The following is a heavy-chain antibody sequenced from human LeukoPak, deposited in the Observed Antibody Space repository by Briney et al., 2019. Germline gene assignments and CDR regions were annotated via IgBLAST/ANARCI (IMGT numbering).Heavy chain of an antibody. CDR2: IQQDGSEK. J-gene: IGHJ4*02. D-gene: IGHD1-26*01. Sequence: GGSLRLSCAASGFPFSSYWMIWVRQAPGKGLEWVANIQQDGSEKYYVDSVKGRFTISRDNAKNSLYLQMNSLRAEDTAVYYCARNPPRYFNWGQGTLVTVSS. CDR3: ARNPPRYFN. CDR1: GFPFSSYW. V-gene: IGHV3-7*05.